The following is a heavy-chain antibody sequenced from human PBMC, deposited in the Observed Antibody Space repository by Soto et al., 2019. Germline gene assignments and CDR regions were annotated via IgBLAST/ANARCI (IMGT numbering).Heavy chain of an antibody. CDR1: GGSFSGYY. CDR3: AREGQQLDVDY. D-gene: IGHD6-13*01. J-gene: IGHJ4*02. CDR2: INHSGST. Sequence: SETLSLTCAVYGGSFSGYYWSWIRQPPGKGLEWIGEINHSGSTNYNPSLKSRVTISVDTSKNQFSLKLSSVTAADTAVYYCAREGQQLDVDYWGQGTLVTVSS. V-gene: IGHV4-34*01.